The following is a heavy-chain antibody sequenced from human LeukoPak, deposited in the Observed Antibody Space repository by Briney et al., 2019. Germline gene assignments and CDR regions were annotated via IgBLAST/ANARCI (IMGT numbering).Heavy chain of an antibody. J-gene: IGHJ4*02. CDR1: GLTFSSYA. CDR3: ARLEYYYDSSEDPYFDY. CDR2: ISGGGGNT. V-gene: IGHV3-23*01. Sequence: GGSLRLSCAASGLTFSSYAMSWVRQAPGKGLEWVSAISGGGGNTHYADSVKGRFTISRDNAKNSLYLQMNSLRAEDTAVYYCARLEYYYDSSEDPYFDYWGQGILVTVSS. D-gene: IGHD3-22*01.